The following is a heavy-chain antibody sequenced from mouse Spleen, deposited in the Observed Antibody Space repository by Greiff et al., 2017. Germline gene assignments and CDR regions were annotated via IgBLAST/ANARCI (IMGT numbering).Heavy chain of an antibody. CDR2: ISYDGSN. V-gene: IGHV3-6*01. CDR3: AREYGDDIFDY. CDR1: GYSITSCYF. J-gene: IGHJ2*01. Sequence: ESGPGLVKPSQSLTLTCSVTGYSITSCYFWNWIRQLPGNKLECMGIISYDGSNNYNQTLKNRITITRDTSKNPFFLQLNSVTTEDTATYYCAREYGDDIFDYRGQGTTLTSSS. D-gene: IGHD2-14*01.